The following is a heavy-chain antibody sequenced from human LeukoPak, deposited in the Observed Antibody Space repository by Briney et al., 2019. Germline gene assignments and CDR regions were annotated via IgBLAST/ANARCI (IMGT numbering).Heavy chain of an antibody. Sequence: GRSLRLSCAASGFTFSNYGMHWVRQAPGKGLEWVAIIWYDRSNKYYADSVKGRFTISRDNSENTLYLQMNSLRADDTAVYYCATARSYTNSWFFESWGQGSLVSVSS. CDR2: IWYDRSNK. D-gene: IGHD6-13*01. CDR1: GFTFSNYG. J-gene: IGHJ4*02. CDR3: ATARSYTNSWFFES. V-gene: IGHV3-33*01.